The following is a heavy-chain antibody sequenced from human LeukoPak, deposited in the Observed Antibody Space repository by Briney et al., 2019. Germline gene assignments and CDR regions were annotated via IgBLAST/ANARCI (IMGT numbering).Heavy chain of an antibody. J-gene: IGHJ6*03. Sequence: SETLSLTCTVSGGSISSYYWSWIRQPPGKGLEWIGYIYYSGSTNYNPSLKSRVTISVDTSRNQFSLKLSSVTAADTAVYYCARDRWYPPYYYYMDVWGKGTTVTVSS. CDR1: GGSISSYY. V-gene: IGHV4-59*01. D-gene: IGHD4-23*01. CDR2: IYYSGST. CDR3: ARDRWYPPYYYYMDV.